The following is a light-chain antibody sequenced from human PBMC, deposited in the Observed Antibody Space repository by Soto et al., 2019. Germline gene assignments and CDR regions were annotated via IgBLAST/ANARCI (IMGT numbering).Light chain of an antibody. J-gene: IGKJ1*01. CDR2: AAS. CDR1: QSVSSSY. CDR3: QQYGNSPQT. Sequence: EVVLTQSPGTLSLSPGERATLSCRASQSVSSSYLAWYQHKPAQAPRLLIYAASSRTTGIPDRFSGSGSGTDFTLTISRLEPGDFAVYYCQQYGNSPQTFGQGTKVEIK. V-gene: IGKV3-20*01.